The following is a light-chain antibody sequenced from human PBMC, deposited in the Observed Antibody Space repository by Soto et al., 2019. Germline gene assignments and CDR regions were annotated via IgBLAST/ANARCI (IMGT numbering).Light chain of an antibody. CDR3: AAWDDSLNGVV. Sequence: QSVLTQPPSASGTPGQRVTISCSGSSSNIASNTVNWYQQLPGTAPKVLIYTDNQRPSGVPVRFSGSKSGTSASLAISGLQSEDEADYYCAAWDDSLNGVVFGGGTKLTVL. J-gene: IGLJ2*01. V-gene: IGLV1-44*01. CDR2: TDN. CDR1: SSNIASNT.